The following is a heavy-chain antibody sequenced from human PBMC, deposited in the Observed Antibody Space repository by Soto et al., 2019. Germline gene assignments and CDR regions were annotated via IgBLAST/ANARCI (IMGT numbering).Heavy chain of an antibody. D-gene: IGHD3-16*01. J-gene: IGHJ4*02. CDR2: IYPGDSDA. CDR3: ARSQFDYVWGTSGYFDS. Sequence: GESLKISCNGSGYIFSTHWVGWVRQMPGKGLEWMGIIYPGDSDARYSPSFKGQVTISVDESTTTAFLQWSSLRASDTAMYFCARSQFDYVWGTSGYFDSWGQGTLVTVSS. CDR1: GYIFSTHW. V-gene: IGHV5-51*01.